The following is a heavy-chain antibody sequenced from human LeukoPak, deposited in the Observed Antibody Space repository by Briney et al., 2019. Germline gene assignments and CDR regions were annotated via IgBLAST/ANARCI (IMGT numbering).Heavy chain of an antibody. Sequence: ASVKVSCKASGGTFSRYAISWVRQAPGQGLEWMGGYIPMFGTANYAQNFQNRVTITTDGSTSTFYMEVSSLRPDDTAVYFCAGASSKWELSFWGQGTLVTVSS. V-gene: IGHV1-69*05. D-gene: IGHD1-26*01. CDR3: AGASSKWELSF. CDR2: YIPMFGTA. CDR1: GGTFSRYA. J-gene: IGHJ4*02.